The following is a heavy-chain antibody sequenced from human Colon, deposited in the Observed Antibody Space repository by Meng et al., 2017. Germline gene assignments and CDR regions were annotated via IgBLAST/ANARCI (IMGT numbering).Heavy chain of an antibody. Sequence: GESLKISCAASGFTFSTYWMHWVRQVPGKGLVWVSRVSGDGSSITYAGSVKGRFTITRDNAKNTLYLQMNSLRADDTAVYYCTRGKGLGNVHGYFNDWARG. CDR2: VSGDGSSI. D-gene: IGHD7-27*01. J-gene: IGHJ4*02. CDR1: GFTFSTYW. CDR3: TRGKGLGNVHGYFND. V-gene: IGHV3-74*01.